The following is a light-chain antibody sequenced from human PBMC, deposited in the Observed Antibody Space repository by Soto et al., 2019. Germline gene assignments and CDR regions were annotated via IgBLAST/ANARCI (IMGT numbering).Light chain of an antibody. V-gene: IGKV1-9*01. Sequence: DILLTQSPSFLSVSVGERVTITCRASQGISSYFAWYQQKPGQAPKLLIYAVSTCQSGVPSRFSGSASGTEFTLTISILQPEDFATYYCQQLNSYLLTFGGGTKVEIK. CDR1: QGISSY. CDR2: AVS. J-gene: IGKJ4*01. CDR3: QQLNSYLLT.